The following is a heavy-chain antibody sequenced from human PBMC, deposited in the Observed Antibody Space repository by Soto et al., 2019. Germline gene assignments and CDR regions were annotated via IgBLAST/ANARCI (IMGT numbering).Heavy chain of an antibody. V-gene: IGHV3-48*03. CDR1: GFTFRTYE. CDR2: ISHSDNTI. Sequence: GSLRLSCAASGFTFRTYEMNWVRQAPGEGLVWLSYISHSDNTIYYADSVKGRFTISRDNVKNSLYLQMNSLKAEDTAVYYCARDSRHGLDVWGQGTTVTVSS. CDR3: ARDSRHGLDV. J-gene: IGHJ6*02.